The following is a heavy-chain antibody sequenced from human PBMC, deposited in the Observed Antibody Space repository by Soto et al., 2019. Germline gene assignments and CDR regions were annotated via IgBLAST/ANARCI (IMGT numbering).Heavy chain of an antibody. J-gene: IGHJ4*02. CDR3: VSLAGAKEGFDY. D-gene: IGHD1-26*01. Sequence: EVQLVESGGGLVQPGGSLRLSCAAAGLIVSDHYMDWVRQAPGKGLEWVGRTGNKANSYTTEYVASVKGRFTISRDDSKNSLYLQMNSLKTEDAAVYYCVSLAGAKEGFDYWGQGTLVTVSS. V-gene: IGHV3-72*01. CDR2: TGNKANSYTT. CDR1: GLIVSDHY.